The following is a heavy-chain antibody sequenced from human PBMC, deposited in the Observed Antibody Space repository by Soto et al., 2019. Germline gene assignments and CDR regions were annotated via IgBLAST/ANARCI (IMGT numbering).Heavy chain of an antibody. J-gene: IGHJ4*02. D-gene: IGHD6-13*01. CDR1: GFTFSNYE. V-gene: IGHV3-48*03. CDR3: ARVAFRIAAAAPGLDY. Sequence: GGSLRLSCAASGFTFSNYEMNWVRQAPGKGLEWVSYISSSGSTIYYADSVKGRFTISRDNAKNSLYLQMNSLRAEDTAVYYCARVAFRIAAAAPGLDYWGQGTLVTVSS. CDR2: ISSSGSTI.